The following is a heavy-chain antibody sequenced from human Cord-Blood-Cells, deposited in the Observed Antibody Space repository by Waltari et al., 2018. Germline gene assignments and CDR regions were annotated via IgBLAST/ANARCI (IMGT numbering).Heavy chain of an antibody. CDR2: INPNSGGT. J-gene: IGHJ6*02. CDR3: ARDSPYGGITSGRYGMDV. CDR1: GYTFTGYY. V-gene: IGHV1-2*04. Sequence: QVQLVQSGAEVKKPGASVKVSCKASGYTFTGYYMHWVRQAPGQGLEWMGWINPNSGGTNYAQKCQGWVTMTRDTSISTAYMELSRLRSDDTAVYYCARDSPYGGITSGRYGMDVWGQGTTVTVSS. D-gene: IGHD4-17*01.